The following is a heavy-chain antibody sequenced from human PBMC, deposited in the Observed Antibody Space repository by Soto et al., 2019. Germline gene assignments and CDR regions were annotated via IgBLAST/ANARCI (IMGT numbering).Heavy chain of an antibody. V-gene: IGHV5-51*01. Sequence: PGESLKISCKASGYTFTHYWIGWVRQMPGKGLEWMGIIYPSDSDTRYSPSFQGQVTISVDKSISTAYLHWSSLKASDTATYFCSRHPPPGYCSGGSCQYKFDYWGKGTEVPVSS. CDR2: IYPSDSDT. D-gene: IGHD2-15*01. CDR3: SRHPPPGYCSGGSCQYKFDY. CDR1: GYTFTHYW. J-gene: IGHJ4*02.